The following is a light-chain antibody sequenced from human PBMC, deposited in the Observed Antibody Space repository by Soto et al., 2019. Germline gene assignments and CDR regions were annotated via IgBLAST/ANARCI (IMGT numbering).Light chain of an antibody. CDR3: SSYRSSITFV. J-gene: IGLJ1*01. CDR1: SSDVGAYNY. Sequence: QSVLTQPASVSGSPGQSITISCNGSSSDVGAYNYVSWYQQYPGKAPKVIIFEVRKRPSGVSNRFSGSKSGDTASLTISGLQADDEADYYCSSYRSSITFVFGTGTKVTVL. V-gene: IGLV2-14*01. CDR2: EVR.